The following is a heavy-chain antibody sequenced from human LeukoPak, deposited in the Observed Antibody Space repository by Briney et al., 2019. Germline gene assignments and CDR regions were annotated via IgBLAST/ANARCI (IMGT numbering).Heavy chain of an antibody. V-gene: IGHV3-74*01. D-gene: IGHD4-11*01. CDR1: GFIFRNYW. CDR3: ARSGGLQKFDY. J-gene: IGHJ4*02. Sequence: GGSLRLSCAASGFIFRNYWMHWVRQAPGKGLVWVARINPNGITTTYTDSVKGRFTISRDNAKNTLYLQMNSLRAEDTAVYYCARSGGLQKFDYWGQGTLVTVSS. CDR2: INPNGITT.